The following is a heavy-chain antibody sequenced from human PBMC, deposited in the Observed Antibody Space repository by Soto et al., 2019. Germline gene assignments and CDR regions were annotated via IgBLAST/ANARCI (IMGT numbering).Heavy chain of an antibody. CDR1: GGSISSYY. J-gene: IGHJ4*02. CDR3: AGLGDYFDD. V-gene: IGHV4-59*12. CDR2: IYYSGST. Sequence: SETLSLTCTVSGGSISSYYWSWIRQPPGKGLEWIGYIYYSGSTNYNPSLKSRVTISVDKSKNQFSLKLSSVTAADTAVYYCAGLGDYFDDWGQGTLVTVSS. D-gene: IGHD3-22*01.